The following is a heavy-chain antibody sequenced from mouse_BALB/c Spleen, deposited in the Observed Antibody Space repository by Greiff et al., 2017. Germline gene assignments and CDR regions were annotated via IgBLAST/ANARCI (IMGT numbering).Heavy chain of an antibody. CDR3: ARNIYYRYDGLYYAMDD. V-gene: IGHV5-17*02. D-gene: IGHD2-14*01. CDR2: ISSGSSTI. J-gene: IGHJ4*01. Sequence: EVKVVESGGGLVQPGGSRKLSCAASGFTFSSFGMHWVRQAPEKGLEWVAYISSGSSTIYYADTVKGRFTISRDNPKNTLFLQMTSLRSEDTAMYYCARNIYYRYDGLYYAMDDWGQGTSGTVSS. CDR1: GFTFSSFG.